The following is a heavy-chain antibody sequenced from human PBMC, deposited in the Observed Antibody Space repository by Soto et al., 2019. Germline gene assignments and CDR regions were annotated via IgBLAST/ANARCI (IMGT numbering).Heavy chain of an antibody. J-gene: IGHJ6*03. V-gene: IGHV3-23*01. CDR3: AKAIAAAGTYYYYYMDV. D-gene: IGHD6-13*01. CDR1: GFTFSSYA. Sequence: GGSLRLSCAASGFTFSSYAMSWVRQAPGKGLEWVSAISGSGGSTYYADSVKGRFTISRDNSKNTLYLQMNSLRAEDTAVYYCAKAIAAAGTYYYYYMDVWGKGTTVTVSS. CDR2: ISGSGGST.